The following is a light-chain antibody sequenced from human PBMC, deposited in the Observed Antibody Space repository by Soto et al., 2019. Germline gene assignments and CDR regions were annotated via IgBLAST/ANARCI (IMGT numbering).Light chain of an antibody. CDR2: GAS. CDR3: QRGIT. CDR1: QSVRSSY. V-gene: IGKV3-20*01. J-gene: IGKJ5*01. Sequence: DIVLTQSPGTLSLSPGERATLSCRASQSVRSSYLAWYQQKPGQAPRLLIYGASSRAAGIPDRFSGSGSGTDFTLSISRLEPEDFAVYYCQRGITFGQGTRLEIK.